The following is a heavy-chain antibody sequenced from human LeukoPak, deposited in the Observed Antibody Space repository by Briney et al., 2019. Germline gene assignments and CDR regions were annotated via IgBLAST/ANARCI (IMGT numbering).Heavy chain of an antibody. Sequence: GGSLRLSCAASGFTFNTYAMSWVRQAPGKGLEWVSGIGTGGSGTYYADSVKGRFTISRDNSKNSLYLLMNNLRAEDTALYYCAKRNNREFDYWGQGTLVTVSS. CDR2: IGTGGSGT. V-gene: IGHV3-23*01. CDR3: AKRNNREFDY. J-gene: IGHJ4*02. CDR1: GFTFNTYA. D-gene: IGHD1-14*01.